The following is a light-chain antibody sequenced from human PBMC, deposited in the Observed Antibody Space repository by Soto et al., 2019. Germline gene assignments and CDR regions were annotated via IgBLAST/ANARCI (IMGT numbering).Light chain of an antibody. CDR1: QTINNNY. J-gene: IGKJ2*01. CDR2: GAS. V-gene: IGKV3-20*01. CDR3: QQYGTSPRT. Sequence: EIVLTQSPGTLSLSPGERATLSCRASQTINNNYLAWYQHKPGQAPRLLIYGASNRATGIPDRFSGSGSGTDFTLTISRLEPEDFAVFYCQQYGTSPRTFGQGTKLETK.